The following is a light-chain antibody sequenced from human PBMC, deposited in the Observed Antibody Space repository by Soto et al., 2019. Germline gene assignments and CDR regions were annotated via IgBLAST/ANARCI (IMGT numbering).Light chain of an antibody. Sequence: QSVLTQPASVSGSPGQSITISCTGTSSDVGSYNLVSWYQQHPGKAPKLMIYEGSKRPSGVSNRFSGSKSGNTVSLTISGLQAEDEADYYCCSYAGSSTVYVFGTGTKLTVL. CDR2: EGS. CDR3: CSYAGSSTVYV. J-gene: IGLJ1*01. V-gene: IGLV2-23*03. CDR1: SSDVGSYNL.